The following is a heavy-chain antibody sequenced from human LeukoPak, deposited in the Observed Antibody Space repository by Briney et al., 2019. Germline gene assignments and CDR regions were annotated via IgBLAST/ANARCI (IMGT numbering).Heavy chain of an antibody. CDR3: ARDLTIFGARPGWFDP. Sequence: ASVKVSCKASGYTFTSYGISWVRQAPGQGLEWMGGIIPIFGTANYAQKFQGRVTITTDESTSTAYMELSSLRSEDTAVYYCARDLTIFGARPGWFDPWGQGTLVTVSS. CDR1: GYTFTSYG. V-gene: IGHV1-69*05. D-gene: IGHD3-3*01. J-gene: IGHJ5*02. CDR2: IIPIFGTA.